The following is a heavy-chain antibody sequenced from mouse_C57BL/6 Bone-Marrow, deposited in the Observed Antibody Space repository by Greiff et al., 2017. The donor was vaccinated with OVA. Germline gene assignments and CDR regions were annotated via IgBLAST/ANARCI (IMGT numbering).Heavy chain of an antibody. CDR3: ARHYYGSSYY. V-gene: IGHV5-6*01. J-gene: IGHJ2*01. D-gene: IGHD1-1*01. CDR2: ISSGGSYT. Sequence: EVHLVESGGDLVKPGGSLKLSCAASGFTFSSYGMSWVRQTPDKRLEWVATISSGGSYTYYPDSVKGRFTISRDNAKNPLYLHMSSLKSEDTAMYYCARHYYGSSYYWGQGPTLTVSS. CDR1: GFTFSSYG.